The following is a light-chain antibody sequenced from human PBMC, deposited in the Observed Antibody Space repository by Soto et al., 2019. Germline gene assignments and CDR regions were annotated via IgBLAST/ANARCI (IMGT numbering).Light chain of an antibody. CDR3: QQYNNWPPT. J-gene: IGKJ1*01. V-gene: IGKV3D-15*01. Sequence: EIVMTQSPATLSVSPGETATLSCRASQSINFGLAWYRQKPGQAPRLLIYGASTRATGTPARFSGSGSGTDFTLTISSLQSEDFAVYSCQQYNNWPPTFGQGTKVDIK. CDR2: GAS. CDR1: QSINFG.